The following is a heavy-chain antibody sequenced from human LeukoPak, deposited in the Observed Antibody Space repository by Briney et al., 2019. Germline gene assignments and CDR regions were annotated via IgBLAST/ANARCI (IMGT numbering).Heavy chain of an antibody. V-gene: IGHV3-74*01. CDR3: LAAAGTIG. CDR2: VNNDGGTT. D-gene: IGHD6-13*01. Sequence: PGGSLRLSCAASGFTFSSYWMHWVRQAPGKGLVWVSRVNNDGGTTSYADSVRGRFTISRDNTKNTLYLQMNSLRAEDTAVYFCLAAAGTIGWGQGTLVTVSS. CDR1: GFTFSSYW. J-gene: IGHJ4*02.